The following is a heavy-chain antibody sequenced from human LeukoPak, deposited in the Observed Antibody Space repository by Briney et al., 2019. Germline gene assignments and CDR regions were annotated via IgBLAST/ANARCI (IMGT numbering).Heavy chain of an antibody. V-gene: IGHV1-2*02. D-gene: IGHD2-21*01. CDR1: GYSFTGYY. J-gene: IGHJ4*02. CDR2: INPNSDYT. CDR3: AVAPGDD. Sequence: GASVRVSCKASGYSFTGYYIHWVRQAPGQGLEWMGWINPNSDYTSYAQKFQGRITLTRDTSISTVYMELSPLTSDDTAVYYCAVAPGDDWGQGTLVSVSA.